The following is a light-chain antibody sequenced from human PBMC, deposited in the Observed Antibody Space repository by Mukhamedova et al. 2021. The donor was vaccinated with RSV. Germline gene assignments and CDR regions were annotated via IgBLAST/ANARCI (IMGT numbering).Light chain of an antibody. Sequence: SVSSNLAWYQQKPGQAPRLLIYGASTRATGIPARFSGSGSGTEFTLTISSLQSEDFAVYYCQQYGSSPYTFGQGTKLEI. CDR3: QQYGSSPYT. CDR1: SVSSN. J-gene: IGKJ2*01. CDR2: GAS. V-gene: IGKV3D-15*02.